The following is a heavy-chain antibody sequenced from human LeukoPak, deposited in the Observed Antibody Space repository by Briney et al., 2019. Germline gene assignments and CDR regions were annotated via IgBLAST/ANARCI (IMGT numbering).Heavy chain of an antibody. CDR2: IYATGRT. D-gene: IGHD6-19*01. Sequence: PSETLSLTCTVSGDSISSTSYYWGWIRQPPGKGLEWIGSIYATGRTYYNPSLKSRVTITVDTSKNQFSLKLRSVTAADTAFYYCARDRSGRVDYWGQGTLVTVSS. J-gene: IGHJ4*02. CDR3: ARDRSGRVDY. CDR1: GDSISSTSYY. V-gene: IGHV4-39*07.